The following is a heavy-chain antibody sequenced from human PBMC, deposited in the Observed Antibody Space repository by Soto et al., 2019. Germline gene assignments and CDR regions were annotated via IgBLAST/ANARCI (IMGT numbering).Heavy chain of an antibody. Sequence: GGSLRLSCAASGFTFSSYSMNWVRQAPGKGLEWVSYISSSSSTIYYADSVKGRFTISRENAKNSLYLQMNSLRAEDTAVYYCAREGNYYGYNTFDPWGQGTLVTVSS. V-gene: IGHV3-48*01. CDR2: ISSSSSTI. CDR1: GFTFSSYS. CDR3: AREGNYYGYNTFDP. J-gene: IGHJ5*02. D-gene: IGHD3-10*01.